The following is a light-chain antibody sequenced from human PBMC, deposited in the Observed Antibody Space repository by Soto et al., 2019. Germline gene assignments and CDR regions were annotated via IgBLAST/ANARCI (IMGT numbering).Light chain of an antibody. CDR3: QHFDNSPPWT. CDR1: QSVSRTS. J-gene: IGKJ1*01. V-gene: IGKV3-20*01. Sequence: EIVLTHAPGTLSFSPGERATLSCRTSQSVSRTSLAWYQQKPGQAPRLLIYAASNRATGIPERFSGSGSGTDFTLTISRLEPEDFAVYYCQHFDNSPPWTFGQGTKVDIK. CDR2: AAS.